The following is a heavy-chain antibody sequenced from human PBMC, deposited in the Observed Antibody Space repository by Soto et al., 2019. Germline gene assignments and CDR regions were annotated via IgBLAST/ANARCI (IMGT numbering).Heavy chain of an antibody. Sequence: QITLKESGPTLVKPTQPLTLTCTFSGFSLTTSGVGVGWIRQPPGKAMEWLALLYGDDDKRYTPSLKSRLTITMDPSNNRVVLTMTNMDPVDTGSYFCAPSSGRSGDYWGQGTLVNVSS. CDR3: APSSGRSGDY. CDR1: GFSLTTSGVG. D-gene: IGHD3-10*01. J-gene: IGHJ4*02. V-gene: IGHV2-5*02. CDR2: LYGDDDK.